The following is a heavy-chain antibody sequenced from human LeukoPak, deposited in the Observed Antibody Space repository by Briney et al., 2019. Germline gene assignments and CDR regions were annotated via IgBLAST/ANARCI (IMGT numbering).Heavy chain of an antibody. CDR1: GFTVSSNY. V-gene: IGHV3-66*01. Sequence: GGSLRLSCAASGFTVSSNYMSWVRQAPGKGLEWVSVIYSGGSTYYADSVKGRFTISRDNSKNTLYLQMNSLRAEDTAVYYCANLWPRRAFDIWGQGTMVTVSS. CDR3: ANLWPRRAFDI. J-gene: IGHJ3*02. D-gene: IGHD2-21*01. CDR2: IYSGGST.